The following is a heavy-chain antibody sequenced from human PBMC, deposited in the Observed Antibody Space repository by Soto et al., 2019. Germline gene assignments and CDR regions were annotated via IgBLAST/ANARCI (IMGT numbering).Heavy chain of an antibody. CDR2: IWYDGSNK. CDR1: GFTFSSYG. V-gene: IGHV3-33*01. D-gene: IGHD7-27*01. Sequence: PGGSLRLSCAASGFTFSSYGMHWVRQAPGKGLEWVAVIWYDGSNKYYADSVKGRFTISRDNSKNTLYLQMNSLRAEDTAVYYCARGRTAWGYYYGMDVWGQGTTVTVSS. CDR3: ARGRTAWGYYYGMDV. J-gene: IGHJ6*02.